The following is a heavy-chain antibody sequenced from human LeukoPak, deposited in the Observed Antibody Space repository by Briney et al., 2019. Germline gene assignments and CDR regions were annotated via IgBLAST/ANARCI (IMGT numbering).Heavy chain of an antibody. CDR1: GGSINSYY. CDR2: IYFSGNT. CDR3: ARAAGYNYEGYFDF. Sequence: PSETPSLTCTVSGGSINSYYWSWIRQPPGKGLEWIGYIYFSGNTYYNPSLKSRVTISVDTSKNQFSLQLSSVTAADTAVYYCARAAGYNYEGYFDFWGQGTLVTVSS. D-gene: IGHD5-24*01. J-gene: IGHJ4*02. V-gene: IGHV4-59*01.